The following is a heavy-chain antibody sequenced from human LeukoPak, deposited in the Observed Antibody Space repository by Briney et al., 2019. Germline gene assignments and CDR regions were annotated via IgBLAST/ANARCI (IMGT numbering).Heavy chain of an antibody. CDR3: ATSPTSDSPGY. Sequence: ASLKVSCKASGYTFTDYYVHWVRQAPGQGLEWMGWINPSSGGTNSAQQFQGRVTMARDTSTSTAYMELSRLTSDDTAMYYCATSPTSDSPGYWGQGTLVTVSS. CDR2: INPSSGGT. D-gene: IGHD2-21*02. V-gene: IGHV1-2*02. CDR1: GYTFTDYY. J-gene: IGHJ4*02.